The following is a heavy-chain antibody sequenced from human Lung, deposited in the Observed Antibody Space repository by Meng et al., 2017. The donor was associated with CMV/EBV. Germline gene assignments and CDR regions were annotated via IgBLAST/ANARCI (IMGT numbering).Heavy chain of an antibody. Sequence: LXCAVYGGSFSGYYWSWIRQPPGKGLEWIGEINHSGSTNYNPSLKSRVTISVDTSKNQFSLKLSSVTAADTAVYYCARGRKGLPGDYQGNYSGQGXLVTVSS. V-gene: IGHV4-34*01. CDR3: ARGRKGLPGDYQGNY. CDR1: GGSFSGYY. CDR2: INHSGST. J-gene: IGHJ4*02. D-gene: IGHD4-17*01.